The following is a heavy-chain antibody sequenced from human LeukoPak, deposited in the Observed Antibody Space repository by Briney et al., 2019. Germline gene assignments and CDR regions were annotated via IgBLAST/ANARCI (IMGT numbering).Heavy chain of an antibody. V-gene: IGHV3-33*01. CDR3: ARDLYSTLLAYYYGMDV. Sequence: GGSLRLSCAASGFTFSSYGMHWARQAPGKGLEWVAVIWYDGSNKYYADSVKGRFTISRDNSKNTLYLQMNSLRAEDTAVYYCARDLYSTLLAYYYGMDVWGQGTTVTVSS. CDR2: IWYDGSNK. J-gene: IGHJ6*02. D-gene: IGHD6-13*01. CDR1: GFTFSSYG.